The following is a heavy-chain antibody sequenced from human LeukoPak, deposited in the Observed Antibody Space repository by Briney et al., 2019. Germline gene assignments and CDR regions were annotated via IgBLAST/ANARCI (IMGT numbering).Heavy chain of an antibody. CDR1: GFTFSNYG. J-gene: IGHJ4*02. Sequence: GGSLRLSCAASGFTFSNYGMHWVRQAPGKGLVGVAFVRYDGSIKYYVDSVRGRFTISRDNSKNTLYLQMNSLRAEDTAVYYCAKEGVVVPTVSSTYYFDYWGQGTLVTVSS. CDR3: AKEGVVVPTVSSTYYFDY. V-gene: IGHV3-30*02. D-gene: IGHD2-2*01. CDR2: VRYDGSIK.